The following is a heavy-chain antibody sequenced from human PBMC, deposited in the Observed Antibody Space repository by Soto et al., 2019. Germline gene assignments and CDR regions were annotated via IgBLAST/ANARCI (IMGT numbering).Heavy chain of an antibody. CDR1: GYTFTSYG. CDR3: ARNDYIVVAPAANNWFDP. V-gene: IGHV1-18*01. J-gene: IGHJ5*02. CDR2: ISAYNGNT. D-gene: IGHD2-2*01. Sequence: ASVKVSCKASGYTFTSYGISWVRQAPGQGLEWMGWISAYNGNTNYAQKLQGRVTMTTDTSTSTAYMELGSLRSDDTAVYYCARNDYIVVAPAANNWFDPWGQGTLVTVSS.